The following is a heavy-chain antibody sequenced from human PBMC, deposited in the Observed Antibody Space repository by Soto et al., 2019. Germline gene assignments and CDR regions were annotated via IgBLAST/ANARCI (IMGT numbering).Heavy chain of an antibody. V-gene: IGHV4-39*07. CDR2: IYYSGST. D-gene: IGHD2-15*01. CDR3: ARFGYCSGGSCYPGLYYYYYYMDV. J-gene: IGHJ6*03. CDR1: GGSIISSSYY. Sequence: PLEILSLTCTVSGGSIISSSYYWGWIRQPPGKGLEWIGSIYYSGSTYYNPSLKSRVTISVDTSKNQFSLKLSSVTAADTAVYYCARFGYCSGGSCYPGLYYYYYYMDVWGKGTTVTVSS.